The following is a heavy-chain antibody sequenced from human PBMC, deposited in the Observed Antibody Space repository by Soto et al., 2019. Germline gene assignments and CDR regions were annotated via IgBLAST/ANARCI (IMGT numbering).Heavy chain of an antibody. Sequence: GGSLRLSCAASGFIFENFGMSWVRQAPGKGLEWISSISGSGFKKYYADSVKGRFTISRDNSKSTVYLELNNLSAEDTAVYHCAKNQGVELVPLATVDWFDPWGQGSVVTVST. D-gene: IGHD1-26*01. CDR2: ISGSGFKK. CDR1: GFIFENFG. V-gene: IGHV3-23*01. CDR3: AKNQGVELVPLATVDWFDP. J-gene: IGHJ5*02.